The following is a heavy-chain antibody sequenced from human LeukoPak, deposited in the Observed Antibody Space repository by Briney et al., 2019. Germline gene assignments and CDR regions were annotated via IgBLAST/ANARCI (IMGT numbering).Heavy chain of an antibody. CDR1: GFTFSNYA. V-gene: IGHV3-30*04. CDR3: ARDQYTVTTVMPSDY. CDR2: ISYDGSNK. J-gene: IGHJ4*02. D-gene: IGHD4-17*01. Sequence: GGSLRLSCAASGFTFSNYAMHWVRQAPGKGLEWVAVISYDGSNKYYADSVKGRFTISRDNSKNTLYLQMNSLRAEDTAVYYCARDQYTVTTVMPSDYWGQGTLVTVSS.